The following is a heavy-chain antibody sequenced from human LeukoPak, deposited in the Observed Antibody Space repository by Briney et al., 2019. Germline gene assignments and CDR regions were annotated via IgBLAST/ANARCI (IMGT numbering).Heavy chain of an antibody. CDR3: ASEQTYYFSLDV. V-gene: IGHV3-23*01. J-gene: IGHJ6*02. CDR2: INGTGTST. Sequence: GGSLRLSCAASGFIFSNYYMSWVRQAPGKGLEWVSAINGTGTSTYYADSVKGRFTISRDNSKSMLYLQMNSLKIEDTAVYFCASEQTYYFSLDVWGQGTTVTVAS. CDR1: GFIFSNYY. D-gene: IGHD1-26*01.